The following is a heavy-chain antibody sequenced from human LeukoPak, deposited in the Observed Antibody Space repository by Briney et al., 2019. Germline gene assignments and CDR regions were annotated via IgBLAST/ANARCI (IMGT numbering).Heavy chain of an antibody. D-gene: IGHD3-10*01. CDR3: ARDLLTPQRINI. V-gene: IGHV3-53*01. CDR2: IYSGGST. J-gene: IGHJ3*02. CDR1: GFTVSSNY. Sequence: GGSLRLSCAASGFTVSSNYMSWVRQAPGKGLEWVSVIYSGGSTYYADSVKGRFTISRDNSKNTLYLQMNSLRAEDTAVYYCARDLLTPQRINIWGQGTMLTVSS.